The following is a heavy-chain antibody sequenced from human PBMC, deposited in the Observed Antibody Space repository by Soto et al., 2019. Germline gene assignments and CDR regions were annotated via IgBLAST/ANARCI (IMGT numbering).Heavy chain of an antibody. CDR3: AKDGFSGSGKYYFDY. CDR2: ISDSGDST. D-gene: IGHD3-10*01. CDR1: GFTFSNYA. V-gene: IGHV3-23*01. J-gene: IGHJ4*02. Sequence: EVHLLESGGGLVQPGGYLRLSCAASGFTFSNYAMNWVRQAPGKGLEWVSVISDSGDSTYYADSVKGRFTISRDKSKNTLYLHMNSLTAEDTAVYYCAKDGFSGSGKYYFDYWGQGTLVTVSS.